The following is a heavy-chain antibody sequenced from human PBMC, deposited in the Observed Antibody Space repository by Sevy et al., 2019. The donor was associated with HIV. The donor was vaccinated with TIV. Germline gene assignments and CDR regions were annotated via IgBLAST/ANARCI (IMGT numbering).Heavy chain of an antibody. CDR3: AKDATMIVVVITFFDY. V-gene: IGHV3-23*01. D-gene: IGHD3-22*01. Sequence: GGSLRLSCAASGFTFSSYAMSWVRQAPGKGLEWVSAISGSGGSTYYADSVKGRFTISRDNSKNTLYLQMNGLRAEDTAVYYCAKDATMIVVVITFFDYWGQGTLVTVSS. CDR2: ISGSGGST. CDR1: GFTFSSYA. J-gene: IGHJ4*02.